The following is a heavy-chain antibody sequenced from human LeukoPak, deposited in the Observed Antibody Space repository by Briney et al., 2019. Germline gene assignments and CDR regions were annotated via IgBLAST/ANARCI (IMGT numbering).Heavy chain of an antibody. Sequence: ASVKVSCKVSGYTLTELSMHWVRQAPGQGLEWMGWINPNSGGTNYAQKFQGRVTMTRDTSISTAYMELSRLRSDDTAVYYCARPGGYYDSSGYTWGQGTLVTVSS. D-gene: IGHD3-22*01. CDR2: INPNSGGT. CDR1: GYTLTELS. V-gene: IGHV1-2*02. J-gene: IGHJ5*02. CDR3: ARPGGYYDSSGYT.